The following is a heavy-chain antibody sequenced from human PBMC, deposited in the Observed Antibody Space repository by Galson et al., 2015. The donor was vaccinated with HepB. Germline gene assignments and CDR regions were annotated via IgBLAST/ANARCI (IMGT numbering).Heavy chain of an antibody. CDR1: GFRFDSYA. CDR2: ISYDGRNI. Sequence: SLRLSCAASGFRFDSYAMHWVRQSPGKGLEWLSLISYDGRNIYYSDSVRGRFTISRDDSKNMLYLQMNSLRPDDTAVYYCARVVVLSGTHLGEEDLDAWGQGVQVTASS. J-gene: IGHJ5*02. D-gene: IGHD1-26*01. V-gene: IGHV3-30*03. CDR3: ARVVVLSGTHLGEEDLDA.